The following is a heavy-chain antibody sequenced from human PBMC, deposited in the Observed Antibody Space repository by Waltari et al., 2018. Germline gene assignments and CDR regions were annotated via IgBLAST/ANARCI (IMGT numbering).Heavy chain of an antibody. V-gene: IGHV4-39*07. CDR3: ARDTRSPSSSWSPYLRGSPEYNWFDP. CDR1: GGSISSSSYY. D-gene: IGHD6-13*01. CDR2: IYYSGST. J-gene: IGHJ5*02. Sequence: QLQLQESGPGLVKPSETLSLTCTVSGGSISSSSYYWGWIRQPPGKGLEWIGSIYYSGSTYYNPSLKSRVTISVDTSKNQFSLKLSSVTAADTAVYYCARDTRSPSSSWSPYLRGSPEYNWFDPWGQGTLVTVSS.